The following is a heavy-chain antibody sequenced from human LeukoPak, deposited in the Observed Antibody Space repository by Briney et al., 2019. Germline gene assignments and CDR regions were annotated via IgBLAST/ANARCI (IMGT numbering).Heavy chain of an antibody. D-gene: IGHD2-2*01. CDR2: INPNDGYT. Sequence: ASVKVSCKASGYTFTDYYMHWVRQAPGQGFEWMGWINPNDGYTNYAQKFQGRVTMTRDTSISTAHMEVSRLRSAATAVYYCARANFLYCSSSTCLFDYWGQGTLVTVSS. CDR1: GYTFTDYY. J-gene: IGHJ4*02. CDR3: ARANFLYCSSSTCLFDY. V-gene: IGHV1-2*02.